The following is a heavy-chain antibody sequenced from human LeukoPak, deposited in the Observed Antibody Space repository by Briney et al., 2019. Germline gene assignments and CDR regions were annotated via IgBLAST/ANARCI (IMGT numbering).Heavy chain of an antibody. CDR3: ARVDTSGCYIGH. V-gene: IGHV4-59*12. CDR1: GGSISSYY. CDR2: ISYSGST. D-gene: IGHD6-19*01. J-gene: IGHJ4*02. Sequence: SSETLSLTCTVSGGSISSYYWSWIRQPPGKGLEWIGYISYSGSTNYNPSLKSRVTMSVDTSKNQFSLKLSSVTAVDTAVYYCARVDTSGCYIGHWGQGTLVTVSS.